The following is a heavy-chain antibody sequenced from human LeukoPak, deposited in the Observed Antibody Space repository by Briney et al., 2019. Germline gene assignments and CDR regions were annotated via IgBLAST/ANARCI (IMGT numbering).Heavy chain of an antibody. CDR1: GFTFSSYS. CDR3: ARDRSPYESSAYYLDY. D-gene: IGHD3-22*01. CDR2: ISSSSSTI. Sequence: GGSLRLSCAASGFTFSSYSMNWVRQAPGKGREWVSYISSSSSTIYYADSVKGRFTISRDNAKNSLYLQMNSLRDEDTAVYYCARDRSPYESSAYYLDYWGQGTLVTVSS. J-gene: IGHJ4*02. V-gene: IGHV3-48*02.